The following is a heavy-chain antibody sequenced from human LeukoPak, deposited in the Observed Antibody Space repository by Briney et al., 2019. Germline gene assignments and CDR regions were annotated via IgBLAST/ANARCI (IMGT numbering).Heavy chain of an antibody. CDR2: VYYTGGT. V-gene: IGHV4-39*07. CDR1: GGYIITSGHY. J-gene: IGHJ5*02. Sequence: KPSETLSLTCTVPGGYIITSGHYWGWIRQPPGKGLEWIGSVYYTGGTSTNTFFRSRMSISVDTSKNQFSLNLTSVTAADAAVYYCAKKRSSSGGNNWFDPWGQGTLVTVSS. D-gene: IGHD4-23*01. CDR3: AKKRSSSGGNNWFDP.